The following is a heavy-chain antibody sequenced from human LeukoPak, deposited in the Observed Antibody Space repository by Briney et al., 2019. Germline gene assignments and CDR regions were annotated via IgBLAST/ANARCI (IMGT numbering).Heavy chain of an antibody. J-gene: IGHJ5*02. D-gene: IGHD3-9*01. CDR1: GFTFSSYS. CDR2: ISSSSGYI. V-gene: IGHV3-21*01. Sequence: GGSLRLSCAASGFTFSSYSMNWVRQAPGKGLEWVSSISSSSGYIYYADSVKGRFTISRDNAKNSLYLQMDSLRAEDTAVYYCASPYYDILTGYGHSPWGQGTLVTVSS. CDR3: ASPYYDILTGYGHSP.